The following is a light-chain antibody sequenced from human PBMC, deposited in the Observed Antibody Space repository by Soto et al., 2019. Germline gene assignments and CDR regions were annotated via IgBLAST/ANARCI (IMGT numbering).Light chain of an antibody. V-gene: IGLV2-14*01. J-gene: IGLJ1*01. CDR2: EVS. CDR1: SSDIGRYNY. CDR3: SSITSTTTHV. Sequence: QSALTQPASVSGSPGQSITISCTGTSSDIGRYNYVSWYQQHPGKVPKLMIYEVSNRPSGVSNRFSGFKSGNTASLTISGLQAEDEADYYCSSITSTTTHVFGTGTKVTVL.